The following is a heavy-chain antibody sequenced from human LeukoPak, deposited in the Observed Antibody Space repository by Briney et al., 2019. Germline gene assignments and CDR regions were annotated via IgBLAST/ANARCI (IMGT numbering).Heavy chain of an antibody. D-gene: IGHD3-16*01. Sequence: HPGGSLRLSCAASGFTFNSYWMSWVRQAPGKWLEWVANIKRDGSEKNYVDSVKGRFTISRDNAKNSLYLQMDSLRAEDTAVYYCARFISLGAWGQGTLVTVSS. J-gene: IGHJ5*02. V-gene: IGHV3-7*01. CDR1: GFTFNSYW. CDR3: ARFISLGA. CDR2: IKRDGSEK.